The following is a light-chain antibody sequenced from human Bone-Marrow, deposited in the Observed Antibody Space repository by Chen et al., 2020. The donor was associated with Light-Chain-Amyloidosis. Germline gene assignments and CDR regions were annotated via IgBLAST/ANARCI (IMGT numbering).Light chain of an antibody. V-gene: IGLV2-14*01. CDR1: SSDVGGDNH. CDR3: SSYTITNTLV. J-gene: IGLJ1*01. CDR2: EVT. Sequence: QSALTQPASVSGSPGQSITISCTGTSSDVGGDNHVSWYQQHPDKAPKLMIYEVTNRPSWVPDRFSGSQSDNTASLTISGLQTEDEADYFCSSYTITNTLVFGSGTRVTFL.